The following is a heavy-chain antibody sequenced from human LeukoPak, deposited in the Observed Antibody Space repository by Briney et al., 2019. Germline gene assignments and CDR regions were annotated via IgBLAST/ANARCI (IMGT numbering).Heavy chain of an antibody. V-gene: IGHV4-39*07. CDR1: GGSIRGYY. D-gene: IGHD6-13*01. CDR2: IYYSGST. Sequence: SETLSLTCNVSGGSIRGYYWSWIRQPPGKGLEWIGSIYYSGSTYYNPSLKSRVTISVDTSKNQFSLKLSSVTAADTAVYYCARSGLVAAGTFYWGQGTLVTVSS. CDR3: ARSGLVAAGTFY. J-gene: IGHJ4*02.